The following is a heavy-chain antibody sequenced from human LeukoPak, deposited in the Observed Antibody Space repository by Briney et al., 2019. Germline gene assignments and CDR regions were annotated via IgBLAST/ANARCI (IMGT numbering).Heavy chain of an antibody. CDR1: GYTFTSYD. Sequence: AASVKVSCKASGYTFTSYDINWVRQATGQGLEWMGWINPNSGNTGYAQKFQGRVTITRDSSISTAYMELSSLRSEDTAVYYCASSRGIVGASAFDHWGQGTLVTVSS. CDR2: INPNSGNT. D-gene: IGHD1-26*01. J-gene: IGHJ4*02. V-gene: IGHV1-8*03. CDR3: ASSRGIVGASAFDH.